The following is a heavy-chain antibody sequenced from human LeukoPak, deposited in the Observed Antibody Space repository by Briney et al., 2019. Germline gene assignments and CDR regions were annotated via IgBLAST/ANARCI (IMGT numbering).Heavy chain of an antibody. V-gene: IGHV1-46*01. J-gene: IGHJ4*02. Sequence: GESLKISCKGSGYTFTSYYMHWVRQAPGQGLEWMGIINPGGGSTSYAQKFKGRVTMTRDTSTSTVYMELSSLRSEDTAVYYCARAIGGGGWRDYWGQGTLVTVSS. CDR2: INPGGGST. CDR3: ARAIGGGGWRDY. D-gene: IGHD2-15*01. CDR1: GYTFTSYY.